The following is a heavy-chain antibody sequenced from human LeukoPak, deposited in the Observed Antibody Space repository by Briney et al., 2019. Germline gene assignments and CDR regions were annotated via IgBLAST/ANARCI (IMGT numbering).Heavy chain of an antibody. CDR3: ARGTDWFDP. J-gene: IGHJ5*02. V-gene: IGHV3-48*02. CDR1: GFXFSSYS. Sequence: PGGSLRLSCAASGFXFSSYSMSWVSQAPGKGLEWVSYISSSSSAIYYADSVKGRFTISRDNAKNSLYLQMNSLRDEDTAVYYCARGTDWFDPWGQGTLVTVSS. CDR2: ISSSSSAI.